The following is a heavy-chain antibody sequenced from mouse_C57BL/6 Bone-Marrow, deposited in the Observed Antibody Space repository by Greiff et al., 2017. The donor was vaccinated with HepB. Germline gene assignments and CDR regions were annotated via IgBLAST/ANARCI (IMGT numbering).Heavy chain of an antibody. CDR1: GFSLTSYG. J-gene: IGHJ2*01. CDR3: ARNRNYGNYFDY. Sequence: VKLVESGPGLVQPSQSLSITCTVSGFSLTSYGVHWVRQSPGKGLEWLGVIWSGGSTDYNAAFISRLSISKDNSKSQVFFKMNSLQADDTAIYYCARNRNYGNYFDYWGQGTTLTVSS. CDR2: IWSGGST. D-gene: IGHD2-1*01. V-gene: IGHV2-2*01.